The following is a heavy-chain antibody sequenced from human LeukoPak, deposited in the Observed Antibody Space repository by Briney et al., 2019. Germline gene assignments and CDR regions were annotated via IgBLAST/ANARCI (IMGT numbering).Heavy chain of an antibody. J-gene: IGHJ4*02. CDR1: GFTFSSYW. V-gene: IGHV3-7*04. D-gene: IGHD1-26*01. CDR3: ARDGYSGSYYDY. Sequence: PGGSLRLSCAASGFTFSSYWMSWVRQPPGKGLEWVANIKQDGSEMYYVDSVKGRFTISRDNAKNSLYLQMNSLRVEDTALYYCARDGYSGSYYDYWGQGTLVTVSS. CDR2: IKQDGSEM.